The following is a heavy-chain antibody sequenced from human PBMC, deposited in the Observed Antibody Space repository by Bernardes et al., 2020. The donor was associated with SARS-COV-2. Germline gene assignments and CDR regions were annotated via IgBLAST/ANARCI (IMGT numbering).Heavy chain of an antibody. D-gene: IGHD3-3*01. CDR1: GFTFSSYE. V-gene: IGHV3-48*03. CDR3: RLTYYDFWGGFFASSHGMDV. J-gene: IGHJ6*01. Sequence: GGSLRLSCEVSGFTFSSYEINWVRQAPGKGLEWISYISSSDNTKYYADSVRGRFTMSRDNAEKSLYLVMNSLRAEDTAVYYCRLTYYDFWGGFFASSHGMDVWREGTTVTVSS. CDR2: ISSSDNTK.